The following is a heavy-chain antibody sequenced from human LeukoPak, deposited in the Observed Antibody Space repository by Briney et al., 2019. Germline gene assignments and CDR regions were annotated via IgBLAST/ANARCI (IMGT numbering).Heavy chain of an antibody. CDR3: AREGDYGGSGAFDI. CDR2: INAGNGNT. CDR1: GYTFTSYA. D-gene: IGHD4-17*01. J-gene: IGHJ3*02. Sequence: ASVKVSCTASGYTFTSYAMHWVRQAPGQRLEWMGWINAGNGNTKYSQEFQGRVTITRDTSASTAYMELSSLRSEDMAVYYCAREGDYGGSGAFDIWGQGTMVTVSS. V-gene: IGHV1-3*03.